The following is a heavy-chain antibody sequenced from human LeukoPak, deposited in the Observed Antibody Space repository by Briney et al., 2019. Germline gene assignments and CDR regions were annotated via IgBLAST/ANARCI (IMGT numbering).Heavy chain of an antibody. CDR3: ARDSPGYSSLDY. CDR2: ISSSSSYI. D-gene: IGHD6-19*01. CDR1: GFTFSSYS. Sequence: GGSLRLSCAASGFTFSSYSMNWVRQAPGKGLEWVSSISSSSSYIYYADSVKGRFTISRDNAKNSLYLQMNSLRAEDTAVYYCARDSPGYSSLDYWGQGTLVTVSS. J-gene: IGHJ4*02. V-gene: IGHV3-21*01.